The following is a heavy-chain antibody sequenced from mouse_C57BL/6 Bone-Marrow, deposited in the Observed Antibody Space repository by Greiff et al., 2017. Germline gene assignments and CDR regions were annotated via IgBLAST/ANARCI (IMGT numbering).Heavy chain of an antibody. J-gene: IGHJ3*01. V-gene: IGHV1-19*01. CDR1: GYTFTDYY. D-gene: IGHD1-1*01. CDR2: INPYNGGT. Sequence: VHVKQSGPVLVKPGASVKMSCKASGYTFTDYYMHWVKQSHGKSLEWIGVINPYNGGTSYNQKFKGKATLTVDKSSSTAYMELNSLTSEDSAVYYCASTTGGLGFAYWGQGTLVTVSA. CDR3: ASTTGGLGFAY.